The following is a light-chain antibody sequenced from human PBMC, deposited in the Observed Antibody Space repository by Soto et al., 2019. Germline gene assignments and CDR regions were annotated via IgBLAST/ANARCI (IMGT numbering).Light chain of an antibody. J-gene: IGKJ1*01. V-gene: IGKV3-15*01. CDR2: GAS. CDR3: QQSDNWPPWT. Sequence: EIVMTQSPATLSVSPGERATLSCRASQSINKYLAWYQQKPGQAPRLLIFGASTRASGITARFSGSGSGTEFTLTISSLQSEDFAVYYCQQSDNWPPWTFGQGTKVEFK. CDR1: QSINKY.